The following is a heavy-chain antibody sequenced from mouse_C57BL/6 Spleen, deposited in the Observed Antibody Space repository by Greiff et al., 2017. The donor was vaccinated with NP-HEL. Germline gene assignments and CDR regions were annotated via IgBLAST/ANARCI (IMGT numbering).Heavy chain of an antibody. CDR3: TREITTVVAPCWYFDV. CDR1: GYTFTDYE. Sequence: QVQLQQSGAELVRPGASVTLSCKASGYTFTDYEMHWVKQTPVHGLEWIGAIDPETGGTAYNQKFKGKAILTADKSSSTAYMELRSLTSEDSAVYYCTREITTVVAPCWYFDVWGTGTTVTVSS. J-gene: IGHJ1*03. V-gene: IGHV1-15*01. D-gene: IGHD1-1*01. CDR2: IDPETGGT.